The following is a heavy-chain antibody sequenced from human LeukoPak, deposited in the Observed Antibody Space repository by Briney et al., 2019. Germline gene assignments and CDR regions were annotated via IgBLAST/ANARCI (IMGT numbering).Heavy chain of an antibody. V-gene: IGHV1-18*01. CDR2: ISAYNGNT. CDR3: ARDYWDYGDLSRYFDY. J-gene: IGHJ4*02. D-gene: IGHD4-17*01. CDR1: GYTFTSYG. Sequence: ASVKVSCKASGYTFTSYGISRVRQAPGQGLEWMGWISAYNGNTNYAQKLQGRVTMTTDTSTSTAYMELRSLRSDDTAVYYCARDYWDYGDLSRYFDYWGQGTLVTVSS.